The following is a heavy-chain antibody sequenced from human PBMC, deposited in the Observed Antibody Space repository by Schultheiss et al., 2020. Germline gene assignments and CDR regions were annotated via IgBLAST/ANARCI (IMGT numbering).Heavy chain of an antibody. CDR3: AVGYCSSTSCQREYFQH. CDR2: IYHSGST. D-gene: IGHD2-2*01. Sequence: SETLSLTCTVSGGSISSYYWGWIRQPPGKGLEWIGSIYHSGSTYYNPSLKSRVTISVDTSKNQFSLKLSSVTAADTAVYYCAVGYCSSTSCQREYFQHWGQGTLVTVSS. CDR1: GGSISSYY. V-gene: IGHV4-38-2*02. J-gene: IGHJ1*01.